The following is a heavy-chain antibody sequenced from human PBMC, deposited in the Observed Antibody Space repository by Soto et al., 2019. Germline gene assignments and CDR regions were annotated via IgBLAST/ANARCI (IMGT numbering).Heavy chain of an antibody. CDR3: ASPPGVTGTSY. D-gene: IGHD1-7*01. Sequence: GASVKVSCKASGGTFSSYTISWVRQAPGQGLEWMGRIIPILGIANYAQKFQGRVTITADKSTSTAYMELSSLRSEDTAVYYCASPPGVTGTSYWGQGTLVTVSS. CDR1: GGTFSSYT. J-gene: IGHJ4*02. CDR2: IIPILGIA. V-gene: IGHV1-69*02.